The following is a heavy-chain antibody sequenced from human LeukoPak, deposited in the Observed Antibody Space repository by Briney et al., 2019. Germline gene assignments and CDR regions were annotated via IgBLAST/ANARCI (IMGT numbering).Heavy chain of an antibody. J-gene: IGHJ4*02. V-gene: IGHV3-23*01. CDR2: ISGSGDST. CDR3: AKVFRSGDLFVSDS. D-gene: IGHD4-17*01. CDR1: GFTFSSYA. Sequence: GGSLRLSCAASGFTFSSYAMSWVRQAPGKGLEWVSGISGSGDSTYYADSVQGRFTFSRDNSKNTLYLQMNSLRAEDTAVYYCAKVFRSGDLFVSDSWGQGTLVTVSS.